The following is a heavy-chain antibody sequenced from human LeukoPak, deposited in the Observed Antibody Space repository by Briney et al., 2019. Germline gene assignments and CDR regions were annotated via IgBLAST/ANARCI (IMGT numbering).Heavy chain of an antibody. D-gene: IGHD4-11*01. J-gene: IGHJ4*02. CDR2: ISGDAGST. Sequence: GGSLRLSCAASGFTFSNYAMSWVRQAPGRGLEWVSAISGDAGSTYYADSVKGRFTISRDNAKSSLYLQMNSLRVEDTAVYYCARLTTAVESWGQGILVTVSP. CDR1: GFTFSNYA. CDR3: ARLTTAVES. V-gene: IGHV3-23*01.